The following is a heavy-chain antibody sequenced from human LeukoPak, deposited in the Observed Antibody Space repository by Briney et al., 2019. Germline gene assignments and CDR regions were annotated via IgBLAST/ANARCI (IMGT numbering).Heavy chain of an antibody. Sequence: PGGSLRLSCAASGFTFSNYGIHWVRQAQGRGLGWVAFIRYDGRNKYYADSVTGRFTISRDNSKNTVYLQVNSLIPDDTALYYCAKDISIQYGVVALDYWGQGTLVTVSS. CDR1: GFTFSNYG. CDR3: AKDISIQYGVVALDY. D-gene: IGHD3-3*01. J-gene: IGHJ4*02. CDR2: IRYDGRNK. V-gene: IGHV3-30*02.